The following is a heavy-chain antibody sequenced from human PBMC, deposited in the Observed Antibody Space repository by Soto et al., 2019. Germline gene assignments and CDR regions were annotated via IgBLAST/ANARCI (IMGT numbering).Heavy chain of an antibody. CDR3: ARERNPDSSAYYAFAY. V-gene: IGHV1-18*01. CDR1: GYHFTAYG. Sequence: QVQLVQSGPEVKMPGASVKVSCKTSGYHFTAYGLAWLRQAPGQRPEWMGWVSTNNADTNYAQKFQGRVTMTTDKSTTITYMELRSLRSDDTAVYYCARERNPDSSAYYAFAYWGQGTLVNVSS. J-gene: IGHJ4*02. D-gene: IGHD3-22*01. CDR2: VSTNNADT.